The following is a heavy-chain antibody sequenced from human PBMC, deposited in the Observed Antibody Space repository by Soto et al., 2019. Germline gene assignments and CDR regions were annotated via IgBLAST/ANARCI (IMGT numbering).Heavy chain of an antibody. CDR3: ARDGREASGMYX. Sequence: SETLSLTCTVSGGSISSRYWSWVRQAPGKGLERILHIYYRGSTTYNPYLRSRSTISVDTSNNQFSLKLNSVTTADTAVYYCARDGREASGMYXWGQGTKFTVS. D-gene: IGHD1-26*01. V-gene: IGHV4-59*11. CDR1: GGSISSRY. CDR2: IYYRGST. J-gene: IGHJ6*02.